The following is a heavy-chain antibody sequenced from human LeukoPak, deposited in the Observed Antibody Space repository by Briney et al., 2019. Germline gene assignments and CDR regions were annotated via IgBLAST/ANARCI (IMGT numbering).Heavy chain of an antibody. CDR2: ISDYNGDT. CDR3: ARDGSWGDYQFYFYMDV. D-gene: IGHD2-2*01. J-gene: IGHJ6*03. V-gene: IGHV1-18*01. Sequence: GASVNVSCKASGNTFDSYGFAWVRQAPGQGLELMGWISDYNGDTNYAQKFQGRVTVSTDTSTSTTYMELRSLRSDDTAVYYCARDGSWGDYQFYFYMDVWGKGTTVTVSS. CDR1: GNTFDSYG.